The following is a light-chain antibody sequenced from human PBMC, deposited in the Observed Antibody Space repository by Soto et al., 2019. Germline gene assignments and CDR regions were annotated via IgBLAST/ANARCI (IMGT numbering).Light chain of an antibody. V-gene: IGKV3-20*01. Sequence: ELVLTQSPCTLSSSPGERATLSCRVSPSVSSSYLAWYQQKPGQAPRLLIYSASSRATGIPDRFSGSGSGTDYTLTISRLEPEDFAVYYCQQYGYSFWTFGQGTKVDI. CDR1: PSVSSSY. CDR2: SAS. CDR3: QQYGYSFWT. J-gene: IGKJ1*01.